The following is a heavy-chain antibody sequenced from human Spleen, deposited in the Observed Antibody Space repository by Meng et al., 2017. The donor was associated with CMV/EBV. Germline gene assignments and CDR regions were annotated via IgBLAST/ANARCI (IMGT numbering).Heavy chain of an antibody. J-gene: IGHJ3*02. CDR1: GYTFTSYD. CDR2: ISTHNGNT. D-gene: IGHD3-3*02. CDR3: ARDPGDSISFAFDI. V-gene: IGHV1-18*01. Sequence: ASVKVSCKASGYTFTSYDINWVRQATGQGLEWMGRISTHNGNTNYAQNLQGRVTMTTGTSTSTAYMELRSLRSDDTAVYYCARDPGDSISFAFDIWGQGTMVTVSS.